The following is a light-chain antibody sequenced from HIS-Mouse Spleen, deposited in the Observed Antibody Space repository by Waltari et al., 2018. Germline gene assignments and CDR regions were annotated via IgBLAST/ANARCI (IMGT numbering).Light chain of an antibody. CDR3: QSYDSSNQV. V-gene: IGLV6-57*04. J-gene: IGLJ3*02. Sequence: NFMLTQPHSVSESPGKTVTISCTPRSGRIASNHVQWYQPRPGRAPTTVIYEDTPQPSGVPDRFSGSIDSSSNSASLTISGLKTEDEADYYCQSYDSSNQVFGGGTKLTVL. CDR2: EDT. CDR1: SGRIASNH.